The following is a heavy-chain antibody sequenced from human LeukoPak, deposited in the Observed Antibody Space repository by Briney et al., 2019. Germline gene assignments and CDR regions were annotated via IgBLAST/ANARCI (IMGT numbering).Heavy chain of an antibody. J-gene: IGHJ5*02. Sequence: GRSLRLSCAASGFTFSSYGMHWVRQAPGKGLEWVSAISGSGGSTYYADSVKGRFTISRDNSKNTLYLQMNSLRAEDTAVYYCAKDPPHSSGWEGWSWGQGTLVTVSS. D-gene: IGHD6-19*01. CDR2: ISGSGGST. V-gene: IGHV3-23*01. CDR3: AKDPPHSSGWEGWS. CDR1: GFTFSSYG.